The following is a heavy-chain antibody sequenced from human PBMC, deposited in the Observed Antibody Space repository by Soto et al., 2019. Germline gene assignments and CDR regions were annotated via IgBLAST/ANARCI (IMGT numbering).Heavy chain of an antibody. V-gene: IGHV1-3*01. Sequence: QVQLVQSGAEVKKPGASVKVSCTASGYTFTHYAIHWVRNAPGQRLEWMGFINAGSGNTKDSQTFQGRLTFTKDTSASTAYMDLSSVRSEDTAIYYCARGLAADGAWGQGTLVTVSS. D-gene: IGHD6-25*01. CDR1: GYTFTHYA. CDR2: INAGSGNT. CDR3: ARGLAADGA. J-gene: IGHJ5*02.